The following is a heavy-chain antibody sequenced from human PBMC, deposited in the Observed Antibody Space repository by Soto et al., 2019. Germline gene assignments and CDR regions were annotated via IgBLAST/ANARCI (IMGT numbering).Heavy chain of an antibody. CDR1: GGTFSSYA. Sequence: QVQLVQSGAEVKKPGSSVKVSCKASGGTFSSYAISWVRQAPGQGLEWMGGIIPIFGTANYAQKFQGRVTITADESTSTAYMELSSLRSEDTAVYYCASPPEQQLVVGPWYFDLWVRGTLVTVSS. CDR2: IIPIFGTA. D-gene: IGHD6-13*01. V-gene: IGHV1-69*12. CDR3: ASPPEQQLVVGPWYFDL. J-gene: IGHJ2*01.